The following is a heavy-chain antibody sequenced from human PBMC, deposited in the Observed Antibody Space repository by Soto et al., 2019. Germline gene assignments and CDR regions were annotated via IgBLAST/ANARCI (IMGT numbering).Heavy chain of an antibody. Sequence: HLQQSGPGLVKPSQTLSLTCDIYGDNVSTNSAAWNWIRQSPSRGLEWLGRTYSRSRWFSNYAVSVKSRVSIKADTSKNLFSLELNSVTPEDTAVYYCARGPYQEGSGMVWFAPWGQGTPVIVSS. CDR2: TYSRSRWFS. J-gene: IGHJ5*02. V-gene: IGHV6-1*01. CDR1: GDNVSTNSAA. CDR3: ARGPYQEGSGMVWFAP. D-gene: IGHD3-10*01.